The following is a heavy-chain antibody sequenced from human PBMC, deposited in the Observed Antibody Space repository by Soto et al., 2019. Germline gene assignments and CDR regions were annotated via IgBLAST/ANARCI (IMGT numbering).Heavy chain of an antibody. CDR3: ARDGRFRDSLGYFDY. CDR1: GFTFSGYP. Sequence: QVQLVETGGGVVQPGGSLRLSCAASGFTFSGYPMHWVRQAPGKGLEWVAVISYDGNNNYYADSVKGRFTISRDNSKNTLYLQMNSLRVEDTAVYSCARDGRFRDSLGYFDYWGQGTLVTVSS. J-gene: IGHJ4*02. CDR2: ISYDGNNN. D-gene: IGHD2-21*02. V-gene: IGHV3-30-3*01.